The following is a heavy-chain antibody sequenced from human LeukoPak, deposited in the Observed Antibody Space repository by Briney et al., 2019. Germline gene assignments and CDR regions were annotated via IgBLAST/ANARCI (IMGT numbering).Heavy chain of an antibody. CDR1: GFTFSNYG. Sequence: GGSLRLSCAASGFTFSNYGMSWVRQAPGKGLEWVSVIRGSGGGTYYADSVKGRFTISRDNSKNTLYLQMNSLRAEDTAVYYCAKAAVPGASGYLCDYWGQGTLVTVSS. D-gene: IGHD3-22*01. CDR3: AKAAVPGASGYLCDY. CDR2: IRGSGGGT. V-gene: IGHV3-23*01. J-gene: IGHJ4*02.